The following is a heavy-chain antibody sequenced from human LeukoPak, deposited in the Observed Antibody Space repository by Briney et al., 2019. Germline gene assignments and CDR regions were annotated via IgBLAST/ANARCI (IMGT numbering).Heavy chain of an antibody. CDR1: GFTFSSYG. CDR2: IRYDGSNK. CDR3: AKGPALSIAVAGNSDY. V-gene: IGHV3-30*02. D-gene: IGHD6-19*01. J-gene: IGHJ4*02. Sequence: GGSLRLSCAASGFTFSSYGMHWVRQAPGKGLEWVAFIRYDGSNKYYADSVKGRFTISRDNSKNTLYLQMNSLRAEDTAVYYCAKGPALSIAVAGNSDYWGQGTLVTVSS.